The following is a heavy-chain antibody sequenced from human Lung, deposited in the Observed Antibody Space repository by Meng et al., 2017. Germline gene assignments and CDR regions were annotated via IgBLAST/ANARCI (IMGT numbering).Heavy chain of an antibody. CDR1: GGSISSGGYY. CDR2: IYYSGST. J-gene: IGHJ4*02. CDR3: VGTIGYYYAMAY. V-gene: IGHV4-31*03. Sequence: QVQLQESGPGLVKTSQTLSLTCTVSGGSISSGGYYWSWIRQYPGKGLEWIGYIYYSGSTYYNPSLRTRVTISLDTSKNQFSLKLSSVTAADTAVYHCVGTIGYYYAMAYWGQGTLVTVSS. D-gene: IGHD3-22*01.